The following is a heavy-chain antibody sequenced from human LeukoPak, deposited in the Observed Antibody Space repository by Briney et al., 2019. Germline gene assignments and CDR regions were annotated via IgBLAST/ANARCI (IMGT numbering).Heavy chain of an antibody. J-gene: IGHJ3*02. V-gene: IGHV4-30-4*01. Sequence: SETLSLTRTVSGGSISSGDYYWSWIRQPPGKGLEWIGYIYYSGSTYYNPSLKSRVTISVDTSKNQFSLKLSSVTAADTAVYYCASHSSSWDAFDIWGQGTMVTVSS. D-gene: IGHD6-13*01. CDR2: IYYSGST. CDR3: ASHSSSWDAFDI. CDR1: GGSISSGDYY.